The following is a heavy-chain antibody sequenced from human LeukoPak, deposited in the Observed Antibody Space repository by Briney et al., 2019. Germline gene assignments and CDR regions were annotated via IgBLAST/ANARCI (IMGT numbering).Heavy chain of an antibody. Sequence: SETLSLTCTVSGGSISSSSYYWGWIRQPPGKGLEWIGSIYYSGSTYYNPSLKSRVTISVDTSKNQFSLKLSSVTAADAAVYYCARDGEGRFLEWFLNWFDPWGQGTLVTVSS. D-gene: IGHD3-3*01. J-gene: IGHJ5*02. CDR3: ARDGEGRFLEWFLNWFDP. V-gene: IGHV4-39*07. CDR1: GGSISSSSYY. CDR2: IYYSGST.